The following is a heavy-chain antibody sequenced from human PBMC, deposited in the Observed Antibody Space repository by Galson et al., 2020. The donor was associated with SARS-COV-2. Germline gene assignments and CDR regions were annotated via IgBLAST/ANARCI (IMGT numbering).Heavy chain of an antibody. CDR1: GYTFTGYY. Sequence: ASVKVSCKASGYTFTGYYIYWVRQAPGQGLEWMGWINPNSGGTNYAQKFQGRVTMTRDTSISTAYMELSRLRSDDTAVYYCARDRGGSYSDWFDPWGQGTLVTVSS. V-gene: IGHV1-2*02. J-gene: IGHJ5*02. D-gene: IGHD1-26*01. CDR3: ARDRGGSYSDWFDP. CDR2: INPNSGGT.